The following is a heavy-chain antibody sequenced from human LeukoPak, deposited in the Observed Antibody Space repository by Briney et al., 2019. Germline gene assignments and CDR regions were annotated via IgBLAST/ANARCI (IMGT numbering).Heavy chain of an antibody. J-gene: IGHJ3*01. V-gene: IGHV1-69*04. CDR2: IVPILGVA. Sequence: GASVKVSCKASGGIFTNYAFSWVRQAPGQGLEWMGRIVPILGVAINPQKFQDRVTITADKSTSTAYMEVTSLTSDDTAMYYCASDVTVAAVRMAFDVWGRGTMVTVSS. CDR1: GGIFTNYA. D-gene: IGHD2-15*01. CDR3: ASDVTVAAVRMAFDV.